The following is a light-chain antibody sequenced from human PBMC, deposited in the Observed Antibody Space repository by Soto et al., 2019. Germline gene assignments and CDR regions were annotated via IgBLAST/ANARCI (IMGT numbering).Light chain of an antibody. Sequence: QSALTQPASVSGSPGQSITISCTGTSSDVGGHNYVSWYQQHPGKAPKLLIYDVTNRPSGVSNRFSGSTSGNTASLTISGLQAEDEADYYCSSYTSSSTQVLGTGTKLTVL. CDR3: SSYTSSSTQV. CDR1: SSDVGGHNY. V-gene: IGLV2-14*01. CDR2: DVT. J-gene: IGLJ1*01.